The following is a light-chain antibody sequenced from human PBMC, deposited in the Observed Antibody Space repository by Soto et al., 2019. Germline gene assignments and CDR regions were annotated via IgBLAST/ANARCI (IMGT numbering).Light chain of an antibody. J-gene: IGKJ1*01. CDR3: KKNSIYPRRP. CDR2: KAS. CDR1: QSISIW. Sequence: DIQMTQSPSTLSASVGDRVTITCRASQSISIWLAWYQQKPGKAPKILIYKASSLESGVPSRFSGSGSGTESPPTISSLQHDVFAIDYGKKNSIYPRRPFAKGTKVK. V-gene: IGKV1-5*03.